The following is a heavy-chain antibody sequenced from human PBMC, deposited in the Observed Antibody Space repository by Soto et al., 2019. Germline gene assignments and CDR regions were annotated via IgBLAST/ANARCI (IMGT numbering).Heavy chain of an antibody. CDR3: VRENFLYDY. CDR1: SGSISSYY. Sequence: SASLSLTCTLASGSISSYYWSWIRQPTGKGLEWIGRIYTSGSSKYSPSLKSRVTMSVDTSKNQFCMKLSSVTAADTDVYYCVRENFLYDYWGQGTLVSVNS. V-gene: IGHV4-4*07. CDR2: IYTSGSS. J-gene: IGHJ4*02.